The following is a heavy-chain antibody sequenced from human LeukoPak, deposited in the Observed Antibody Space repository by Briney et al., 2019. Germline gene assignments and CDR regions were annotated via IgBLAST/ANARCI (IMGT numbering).Heavy chain of an antibody. CDR1: GFTFSTYS. J-gene: IGHJ6*02. Sequence: SGGSLRLSCAASGFTFSTYSMNWVRQAPGKGLEWASSISSSSSYIYYADSVKGRFTISRDNAKNSLYLQMNSLRAEDTAVYYCAREYSSSLDVWGQGTTVTVSS. D-gene: IGHD2-15*01. CDR3: AREYSSSLDV. CDR2: ISSSSSYI. V-gene: IGHV3-21*01.